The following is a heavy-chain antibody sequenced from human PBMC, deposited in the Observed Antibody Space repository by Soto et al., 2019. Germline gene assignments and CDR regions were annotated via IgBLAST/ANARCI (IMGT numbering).Heavy chain of an antibody. D-gene: IGHD3-3*01. CDR3: ARGEYDFWSGYYGFSALDY. CDR2: IYYSGST. Sequence: SETLSLTCTVSGGSISSGDYYWSWIRQPPGKGLEWIGNIYYSGSTYYNPSLKRRVTISVDTSKNQFSLKLSSVTAADTAVYYCARGEYDFWSGYYGFSALDYWGQGTLVTVSS. CDR1: GGSISSGDYY. V-gene: IGHV4-30-4*01. J-gene: IGHJ4*02.